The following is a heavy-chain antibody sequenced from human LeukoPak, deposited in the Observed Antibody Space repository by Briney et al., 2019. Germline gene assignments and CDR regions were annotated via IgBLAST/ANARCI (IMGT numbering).Heavy chain of an antibody. Sequence: GGSLRLSCAASGFTFSSYSMNWVRQAPGKGLEWVSYISSSSTIYYADSVKGRFTISRDNAKNSLYLQMNSLRAEDTAVYYCARGSEYSYGYVYWGQGTLVTVSS. CDR1: GFTFSSYS. D-gene: IGHD5-18*01. J-gene: IGHJ4*02. V-gene: IGHV3-48*01. CDR3: ARGSEYSYGYVY. CDR2: ISSSSTI.